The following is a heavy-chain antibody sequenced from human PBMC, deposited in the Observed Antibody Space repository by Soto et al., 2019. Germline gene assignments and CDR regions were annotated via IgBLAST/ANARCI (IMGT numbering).Heavy chain of an antibody. Sequence: QVQLQQWGAGLVKPSETLSLSCAVYGQSFSGHSWAWIRQPPGKGLEWIGEINESGSTYYNPSLKSRVTIQTDTSKNQFSLKLSSVSAADTAAYFCARGSGIVALPGELEDVKYDYWGQGTLVNVSS. J-gene: IGHJ4*02. V-gene: IGHV4-34*01. D-gene: IGHD1-1*01. CDR3: ARGSGIVALPGELEDVKYDY. CDR2: INESGST. CDR1: GQSFSGHS.